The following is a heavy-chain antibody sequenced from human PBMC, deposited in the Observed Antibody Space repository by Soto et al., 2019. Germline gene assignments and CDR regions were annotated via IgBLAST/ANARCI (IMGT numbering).Heavy chain of an antibody. D-gene: IGHD3-22*01. V-gene: IGHV4-34*01. CDR3: ARATQFYYDSSGYSKNFDF. Sequence: SETLSLTCGVSGGSFSGYFWTWIRQPPGKGLEWIGEINHIGSTNYNPSLRSRLTISIDTSKNQFSLKLTSVTAADTALYFCARATQFYYDSSGYSKNFDFWGQGTLVTVSS. CDR1: GGSFSGYF. J-gene: IGHJ4*02. CDR2: INHIGST.